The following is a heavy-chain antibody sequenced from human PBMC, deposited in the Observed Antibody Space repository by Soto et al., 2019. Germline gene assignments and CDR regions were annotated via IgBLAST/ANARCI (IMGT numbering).Heavy chain of an antibody. Sequence: QLQLQESGPGLVKPSETLSLTCTVSGGSISSSSYYWGWIRQPPGKGLEWIGSIYYSGSTYYNPSLKSRVTISVDTSKNQFSLKLSSVTAADTAVYYCARHEPTPLWFGELYPGYWGQGTLVTVSS. V-gene: IGHV4-39*01. CDR1: GGSISSSSYY. D-gene: IGHD3-10*01. CDR3: ARHEPTPLWFGELYPGY. CDR2: IYYSGST. J-gene: IGHJ4*02.